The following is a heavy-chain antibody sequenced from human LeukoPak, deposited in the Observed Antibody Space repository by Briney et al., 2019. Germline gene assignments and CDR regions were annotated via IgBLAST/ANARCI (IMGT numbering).Heavy chain of an antibody. J-gene: IGHJ4*02. Sequence: SETLSLTCTVSGGSISNYYWSWIRQPPGKGLEWIGYIYYSGSPNYSPSLKSRVTISVDTSKNQFSLKLSSVTAADTAVYYCARAKLWFDYWGQGTLVTVSS. CDR2: IYYSGSP. CDR1: GGSISNYY. CDR3: ARAKLWFDY. V-gene: IGHV4-59*01. D-gene: IGHD3-10*01.